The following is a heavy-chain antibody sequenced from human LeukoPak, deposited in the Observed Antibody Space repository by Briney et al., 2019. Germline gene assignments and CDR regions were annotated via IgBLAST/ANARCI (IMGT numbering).Heavy chain of an antibody. V-gene: IGHV4-39*07. CDR3: AGASPGYYYYYMDG. J-gene: IGHJ6*03. CDR1: GGSISSSSYY. CDR2: IYYSGST. Sequence: SETLSLTCTVSGGSISSSSYYWGWIRQPPGKGLEWIGSIYYSGSTYYNPSLKSRVTISVDTSKNQFSLKLSSVTAADTAVYYCAGASPGYYYYYMDGWGKGTTVTISS.